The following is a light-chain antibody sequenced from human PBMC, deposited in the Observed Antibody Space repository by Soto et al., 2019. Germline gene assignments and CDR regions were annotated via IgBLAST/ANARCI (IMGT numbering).Light chain of an antibody. Sequence: QLVLTQSPSASASLGASVKLTCTLSSGHSSYAIAWHQQQPEKGPRYLMKLNSDGSYTKGDGIPDRFSGSRSGAERYLIISSLQSEDEADYHCQTWDTGIWEFGGGTQLTVL. J-gene: IGLJ3*02. CDR1: SGHSSYA. CDR3: QTWDTGIWE. CDR2: LNSDGSY. V-gene: IGLV4-69*01.